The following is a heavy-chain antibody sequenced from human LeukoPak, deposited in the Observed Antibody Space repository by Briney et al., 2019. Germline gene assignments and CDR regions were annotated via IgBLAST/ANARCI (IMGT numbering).Heavy chain of an antibody. D-gene: IGHD6-6*01. CDR2: IYYSGST. Sequence: SETLSLTCTVSGGSISSSSYYWGWIRQPPGKGLVWIGCIYYSGSTYYNPSLKSRVTISVDTSKNQFSLKLSSVTAADTAVYYCARRIAALTFDYWGQGTLVTVSS. CDR3: ARRIAALTFDY. V-gene: IGHV4-39*01. CDR1: GGSISSSSYY. J-gene: IGHJ4*02.